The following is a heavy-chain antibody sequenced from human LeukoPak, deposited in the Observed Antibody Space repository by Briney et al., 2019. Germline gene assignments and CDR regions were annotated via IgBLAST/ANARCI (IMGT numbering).Heavy chain of an antibody. CDR3: ANEAEYPYYYDSSGYSSYYGMDV. V-gene: IGHV3-23*01. J-gene: IGHJ6*02. D-gene: IGHD3-22*01. CDR1: GCTFRRYA. CDR2: ISGSGGST. Sequence: GGFLRVSGGGAGCTFRRYAMSGVGQAQGKGLEWVSAISGSGGSTYYADSVKGRFTISRDNSKNTLYLQMNSLRAEDTAVYYCANEAEYPYYYDSSGYSSYYGMDVWGQGTTVTVSS.